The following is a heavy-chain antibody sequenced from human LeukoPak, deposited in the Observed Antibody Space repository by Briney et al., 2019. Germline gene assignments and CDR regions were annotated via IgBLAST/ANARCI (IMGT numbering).Heavy chain of an antibody. V-gene: IGHV4-59*08. CDR2: IYYSGST. D-gene: IGHD1-26*01. Sequence: SETLSLTCTVSGGSISSYYWSWIRQPPGKGLEWIGYIYYSGSTNYNPSLKSRVTISVDTSKNQFSLKLSSVTAADTAVYYCASLISGSYPRTYYYCYGIDVWGQGTTVTVYS. CDR1: GGSISSYY. CDR3: ASLISGSYPRTYYYCYGIDV. J-gene: IGHJ6*02.